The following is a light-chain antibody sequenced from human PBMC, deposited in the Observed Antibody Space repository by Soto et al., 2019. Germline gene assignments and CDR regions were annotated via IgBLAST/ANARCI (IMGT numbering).Light chain of an antibody. CDR3: QQYNDWPPYT. V-gene: IGKV3-15*01. Sequence: IVMTQSPDTLSVSPGERATLSCRASQSVSSKLAWYQQKPGQPPRLLIYGASTRATGIPARFSGSGSGTDFTLTISSLQSEDFAVYYCQQYNDWPPYTFGQGTKVEIK. CDR1: QSVSSK. CDR2: GAS. J-gene: IGKJ2*01.